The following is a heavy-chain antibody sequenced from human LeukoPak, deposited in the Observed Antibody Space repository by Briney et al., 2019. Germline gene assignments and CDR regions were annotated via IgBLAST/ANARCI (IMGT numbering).Heavy chain of an antibody. D-gene: IGHD3-16*01. V-gene: IGHV4-59*12. J-gene: IGHJ4*02. CDR1: GGSISSYY. Sequence: SETLSLTCTVSGGSISSYYWSWIRQPPGKGLEWIGSIYYSGSTYYNPSLKSRVTISVDTSKNQFSLKLSSVTAADTAVYYCARERGGPFDYWGQGTLVTVSS. CDR2: IYYSGST. CDR3: ARERGGPFDY.